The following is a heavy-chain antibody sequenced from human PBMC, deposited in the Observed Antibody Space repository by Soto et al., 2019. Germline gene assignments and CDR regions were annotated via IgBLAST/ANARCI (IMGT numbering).Heavy chain of an antibody. V-gene: IGHV3-23*01. D-gene: IGHD3-22*01. Sequence: PGGSLRLSCAASGFTFSSYAMSWVRQAPGKGLEWVSAISGSGGNTNYTDSVKGRFTISRDNAKNSLYLQMNSLRAEDTAVYYCAIPTYYYDSSGPPAYWGQGTLVTVSS. CDR3: AIPTYYYDSSGPPAY. J-gene: IGHJ4*02. CDR1: GFTFSSYA. CDR2: ISGSGGNT.